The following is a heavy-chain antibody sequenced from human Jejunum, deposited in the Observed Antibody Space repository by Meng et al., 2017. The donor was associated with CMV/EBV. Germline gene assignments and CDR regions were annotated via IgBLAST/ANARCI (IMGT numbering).Heavy chain of an antibody. V-gene: IGHV1-2*02. J-gene: IGHJ4*02. CDR2: INPNSGDT. D-gene: IGHD2-2*01. Sequence: YTISEYYMEGLRQAPGQGLEWMGWINPNSGDTKYAQKFQGRVTMTRDTSISAAYMELSSLGSDDTAVSYCARVRIGCSTTGCYFDHWGQGTLVTVSS. CDR3: ARVRIGCSTTGCYFDH. CDR1: YTISEYY.